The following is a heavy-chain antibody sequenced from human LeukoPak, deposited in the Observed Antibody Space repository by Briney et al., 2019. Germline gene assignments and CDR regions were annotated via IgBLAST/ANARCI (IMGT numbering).Heavy chain of an antibody. CDR2: ISSSSSYI. Sequence: GGSLRLSCAASGFTFSSYSMNWVRQAPGKGLEWVSSISSSSSYIYYADSVKGRFTSSKDNAKNSLQIKMNRLRAEDTAVYYCAREGLPPPWYYDILTGYYLSYFDYWGQGTLVTVSS. CDR1: GFTFSSYS. D-gene: IGHD3-9*01. V-gene: IGHV3-21*01. CDR3: AREGLPPPWYYDILTGYYLSYFDY. J-gene: IGHJ4*02.